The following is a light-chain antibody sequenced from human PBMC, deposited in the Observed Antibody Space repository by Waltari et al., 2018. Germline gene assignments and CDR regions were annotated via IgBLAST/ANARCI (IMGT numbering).Light chain of an antibody. V-gene: IGKV3-20*01. CDR2: DAS. CDR1: QTVTSSD. J-gene: IGKJ2*01. Sequence: EIVLTQSPGTVSLSPGERATVSCRASQTVTSSDLAWYQQQPGQAPRLLIYDASRRATGVPDRFSGSGSGTDFTLTISRLEPEDFAVYYCQQYNYWPPAYTFGQGTKLEIK. CDR3: QQYNYWPPAYT.